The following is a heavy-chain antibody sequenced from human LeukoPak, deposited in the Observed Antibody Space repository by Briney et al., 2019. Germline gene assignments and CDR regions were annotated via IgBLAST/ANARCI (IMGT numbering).Heavy chain of an antibody. CDR1: GFTFSNCE. CDR3: ARESMGISYYMDV. CDR2: ISSSGSTI. V-gene: IGHV3-48*03. Sequence: GGSLRLSCAASGFTFSNCEMHWVRQAPGKGLEWVSYISSSGSTIYYADSVKGRFTISRDNAKNSLYLQMNSLRAEDTAVYYCARESMGISYYMDVWGKGTTVTISS. D-gene: IGHD6-13*01. J-gene: IGHJ6*03.